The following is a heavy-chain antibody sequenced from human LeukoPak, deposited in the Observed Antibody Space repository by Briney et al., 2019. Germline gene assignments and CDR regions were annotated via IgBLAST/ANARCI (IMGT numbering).Heavy chain of an antibody. Sequence: GESLKISCKGSGYNFPNDWIGWVRQMPGKGLEWMGIIYPDDSDTRYSPSFQGQVTISADKSISTAYLQWSSLKASDTAMYYCATGPYSGSYFLDYWGQGTLVTVSS. CDR3: ATGPYSGSYFLDY. CDR1: GYNFPNDW. J-gene: IGHJ4*02. CDR2: IYPDDSDT. V-gene: IGHV5-51*01. D-gene: IGHD1-26*01.